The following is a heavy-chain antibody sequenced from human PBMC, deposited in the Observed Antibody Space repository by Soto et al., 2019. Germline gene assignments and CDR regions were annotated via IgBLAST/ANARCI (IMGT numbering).Heavy chain of an antibody. CDR2: ISYDGSNK. V-gene: IGHV3-30*18. Sequence: PGGSLRLSCAASGFTFSSYGMHWVRQAPGKGLERVAVISYDGSNKYYADSVKGRFTISRDNSKNTLYLQMNSLRAEDTAVYYCAKDRRDIAARNYYYGMDVWGQGTTVTVSS. CDR1: GFTFSSYG. D-gene: IGHD6-6*01. J-gene: IGHJ6*02. CDR3: AKDRRDIAARNYYYGMDV.